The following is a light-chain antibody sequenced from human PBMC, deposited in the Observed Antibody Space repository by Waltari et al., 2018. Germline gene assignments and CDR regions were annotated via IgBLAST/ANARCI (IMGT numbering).Light chain of an antibody. CDR2: ELS. CDR1: GSDVGKYDH. CDR3: SSYAGSHYWV. V-gene: IGLV2-8*01. J-gene: IGLJ3*02. Sequence: QSALTQPPAASGSPGQSVTIPCTGTGSDVGKYDHVAWYQQHPGKAPKLMIYELSKRPSGVPDRFSGSKSGNTASLTVSGLQAEDEADYYCSSYAGSHYWVFGGGTKLTVL.